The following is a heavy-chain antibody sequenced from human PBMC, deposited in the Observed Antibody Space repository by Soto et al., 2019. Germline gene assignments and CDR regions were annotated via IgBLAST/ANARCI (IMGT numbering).Heavy chain of an antibody. V-gene: IGHV4-30-4*01. CDR1: DDSINSGDYY. J-gene: IGHJ4*02. CDR2: IYYGGRN. Sequence: QVQLRESGPGLVKPAQTLSLTCSVSDDSINSGDYYWNWIRQAPGKGLQWIGNIYYGGRNDYSPSLRSRVFISMDTSKNQFSLRLTSVTAADTAVYYCARDGFFGRSGYFDYWGKGVLVTVSS. D-gene: IGHD3-3*01. CDR3: ARDGFFGRSGYFDY.